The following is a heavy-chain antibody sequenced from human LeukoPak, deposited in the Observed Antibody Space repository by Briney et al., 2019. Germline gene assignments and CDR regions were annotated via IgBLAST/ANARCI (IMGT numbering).Heavy chain of an antibody. CDR1: GFTFSSYA. Sequence: PGGSLRLSCAASGFTFSSYAMSWVRQAPGKGLECVSDISGSGGSTYYADSVKGRFTISRDNSKNTLYLQMNSLRAEYTAVYYCAKGYSYGYGYYMDVWGKGTTVTVSS. J-gene: IGHJ6*03. CDR2: ISGSGGST. CDR3: AKGYSYGYGYYMDV. D-gene: IGHD5-18*01. V-gene: IGHV3-23*01.